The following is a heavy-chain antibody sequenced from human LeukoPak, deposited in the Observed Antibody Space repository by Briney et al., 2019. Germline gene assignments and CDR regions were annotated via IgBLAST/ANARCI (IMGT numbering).Heavy chain of an antibody. V-gene: IGHV1-69*05. CDR1: GGTFSSYA. Sequence: APVKVSCKASGGTFSSYAISWVRQAPGQGLEWMGGIIPIFGTANYAQKFQGRVTITTDESTSTAYMELSSLRSEDTAVYYCARDLPGIAAAGGFDPWGQGTLVTVSS. J-gene: IGHJ5*02. CDR2: IIPIFGTA. CDR3: ARDLPGIAAAGGFDP. D-gene: IGHD6-13*01.